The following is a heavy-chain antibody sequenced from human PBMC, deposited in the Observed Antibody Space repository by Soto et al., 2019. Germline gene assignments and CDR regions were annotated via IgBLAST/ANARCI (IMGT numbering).Heavy chain of an antibody. Sequence: SETLSLTCTVSGGSISSSSYYWGWIRQPPGKGLEWIGSIYYSGSTYYNPSLKSRVTISVDTSKNQFSLKLSSVTAADTAVYYCAVRIAARGRFFDYWGQGTLVTVSS. CDR1: GGSISSSSYY. CDR2: IYYSGST. J-gene: IGHJ4*02. CDR3: AVRIAARGRFFDY. V-gene: IGHV4-39*01. D-gene: IGHD6-6*01.